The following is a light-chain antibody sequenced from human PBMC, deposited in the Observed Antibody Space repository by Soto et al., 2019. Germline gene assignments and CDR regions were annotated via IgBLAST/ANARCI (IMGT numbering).Light chain of an antibody. J-gene: IGLJ1*01. V-gene: IGLV2-11*01. CDR3: CSYAGSYSLYV. CDR1: SSDVGGYNY. CDR2: DVS. Sequence: QSALTQPRSVSGSPGQSVTISCTGTSSDVGGYNYVSWYQQHPGKAPKLIIYDVSERPSGVPDRFSGSKSGNTASLTISGLQAEDEAAYYCCSYAGSYSLYVFGTGTKLTVL.